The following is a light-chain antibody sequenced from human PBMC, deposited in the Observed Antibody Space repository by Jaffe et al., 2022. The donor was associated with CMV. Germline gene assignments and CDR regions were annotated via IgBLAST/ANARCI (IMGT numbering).Light chain of an antibody. CDR2: GAS. CDR1: QSVGSN. Sequence: EIVMTQSPATLSVSPGERATLSCRTSQSVGSNLAWYQQKPGQAPRLLSYGASTRATGIPARFSGSGSGTEFTLTISSLQSEDFAVYYCQQYNNWPLSFGPGTKVDIK. V-gene: IGKV3-15*01. CDR3: QQYNNWPLS. J-gene: IGKJ3*01.